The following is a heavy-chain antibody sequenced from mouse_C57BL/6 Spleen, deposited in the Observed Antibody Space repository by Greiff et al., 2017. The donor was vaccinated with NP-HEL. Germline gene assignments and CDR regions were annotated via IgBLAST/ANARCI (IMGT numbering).Heavy chain of an antibody. CDR3: ARPRYSSGPYYAMDY. CDR1: GYSFTDYN. J-gene: IGHJ4*01. V-gene: IGHV1-39*01. Sequence: EVQLQQSGPELVKPGASVKISCKASGYSFTDYNMNWVKQSNGKSLEWIGVINPNYGPTSYNPKFKGKATLTVDNTSNTAYMQLNSLTSEDSAVYDCARPRYSSGPYYAMDYWGQGTAVTVSA. D-gene: IGHD3-2*02. CDR2: INPNYGPT.